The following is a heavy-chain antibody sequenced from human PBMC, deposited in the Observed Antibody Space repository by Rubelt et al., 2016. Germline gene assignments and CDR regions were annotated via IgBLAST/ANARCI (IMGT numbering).Heavy chain of an antibody. CDR2: IIPIFGTA. V-gene: IGHV1-69*01. CDR1: GCTFSSYA. Sequence: QVQLVQSGAEVKKPGSSVKVSCKASGCTFSSYAISWVRQAPGQGLEWMGVIIPIFGTANYAQKFQGRVTSTADEATSTAYMELSSLRSEDTAVYYCASAGGYQNQGNFQHWGQGTLVTVSS. CDR3: ASAGGYQNQGNFQH. J-gene: IGHJ1*01. D-gene: IGHD3-16*02.